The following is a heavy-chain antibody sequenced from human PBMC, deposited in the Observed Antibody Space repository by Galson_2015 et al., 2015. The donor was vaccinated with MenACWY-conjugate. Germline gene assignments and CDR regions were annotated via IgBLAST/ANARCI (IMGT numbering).Heavy chain of an antibody. J-gene: IGHJ4*02. CDR1: GASVSSSY. CDR2: IYYSGST. CDR3: ARAYYDFSGYYFISIDN. V-gene: IGHV4-59*02. Sequence: SETLSLTCTVSGASVSSSYWTWIRQPPGEGLEWVGYIYYSGSTNYNPSLKSRVTISVDTSKNQFSRKLSSVTAADTAVYYCARAYYDFSGYYFISIDNWGQGTLITVSS. D-gene: IGHD3-22*01.